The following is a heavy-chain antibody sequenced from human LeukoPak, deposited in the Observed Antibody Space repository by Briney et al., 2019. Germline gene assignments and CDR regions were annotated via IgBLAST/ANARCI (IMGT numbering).Heavy chain of an antibody. V-gene: IGHV3-74*01. CDR2: INSDGSST. CDR3: ARDLDSPGDWFDP. D-gene: IGHD3-22*01. J-gene: IGHJ5*02. Sequence: PGGSLRLSCAASGFTFSSYWMHWVRHAPGKGLVWVSRINSDGSSTSSADSVKGRFTISRDNAKNTLYLQMNSLRAEDTAVYYCARDLDSPGDWFDPWGQGTLVTVSS. CDR1: GFTFSSYW.